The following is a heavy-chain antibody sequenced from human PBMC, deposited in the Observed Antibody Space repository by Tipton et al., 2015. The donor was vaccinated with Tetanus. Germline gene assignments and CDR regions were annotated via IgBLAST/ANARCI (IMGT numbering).Heavy chain of an antibody. CDR2: ISSTSSYI. CDR3: ASGTPLDY. Sequence: SLRLSCAVSGFVFSSYTMNWVRQAPGKGLEWVASISSTSSYIYYADSVKGLFTISRDNAKNSVYLQMSSLRVGDTAVYYCASGTPLDYWGQGALGSVSS. V-gene: IGHV3-21*01. J-gene: IGHJ4*02. CDR1: GFVFSSYT.